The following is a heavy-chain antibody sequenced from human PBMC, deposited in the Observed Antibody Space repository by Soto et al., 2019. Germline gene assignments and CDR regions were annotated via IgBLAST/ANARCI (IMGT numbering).Heavy chain of an antibody. CDR3: AKAMGELSPESSDY. CDR1: GFTFSSYA. J-gene: IGHJ4*02. CDR2: ISYDGSDK. V-gene: IGHV3-30*18. D-gene: IGHD3-16*02. Sequence: QVQLVESGGGVVQPGRSLRLSCAASGFTFSSYAMHWVRQAPGKGLEWVAVISYDGSDKYYADSVQGRFTISRDNSKNTLNLQMNSLRADDTAVYYCAKAMGELSPESSDYWGQGTLITVSS.